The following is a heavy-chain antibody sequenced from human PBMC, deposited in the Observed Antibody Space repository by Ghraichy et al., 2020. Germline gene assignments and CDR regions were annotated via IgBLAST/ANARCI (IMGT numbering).Heavy chain of an antibody. Sequence: SETLSLTCAVSGGSISSSNWWSWVRQPPGKGLEWIGEIYHSGSTNYNPSLKSRVTISVDKSKNQFSLKLSSVTVADTAVYYCARDFCPWHSSVICSGFDIWGQGTMVTVSS. CDR3: ARDFCPWHSSVICSGFDI. J-gene: IGHJ3*02. CDR1: GGSISSSNW. CDR2: IYHSGST. D-gene: IGHD6-19*01. V-gene: IGHV4-4*02.